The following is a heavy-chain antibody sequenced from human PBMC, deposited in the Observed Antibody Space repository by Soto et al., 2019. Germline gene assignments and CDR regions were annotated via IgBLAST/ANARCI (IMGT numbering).Heavy chain of an antibody. CDR2: ISPYNDQT. V-gene: IGHV1-18*01. Sequence: QVQLVQSASEVMKPGASVKVSCKASGYTFIRYGITWVRQAPGQRLEWMGWISPYNDQTIYAKKLQGIVTMTADTSTRTVYMQLRSLESDYKAVYYCSRGGYYDTVWGQWSDYGLDVWGQGTSVTVSS. D-gene: IGHD3-22*01. CDR3: SRGGYYDTVWGQWSDYGLDV. J-gene: IGHJ6*02. CDR1: GYTFIRYG.